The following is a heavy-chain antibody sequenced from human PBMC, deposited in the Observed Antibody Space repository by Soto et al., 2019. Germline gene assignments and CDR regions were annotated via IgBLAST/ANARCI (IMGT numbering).Heavy chain of an antibody. D-gene: IGHD1-26*01. CDR2: TYYRSKWYY. Sequence: LSQTLSLPGAITGDSVASISAGWTWFRQSLSRGLEWRGRTYYRSKWYYEYAVSVRGRITINPDTSKNQSSLQLNSVAPEDTAVYFCARAEQYSGKTFDYWGRGTLVTVSS. V-gene: IGHV6-1*01. CDR3: ARAEQYSGKTFDY. CDR1: GDSVASISAG. J-gene: IGHJ4*01.